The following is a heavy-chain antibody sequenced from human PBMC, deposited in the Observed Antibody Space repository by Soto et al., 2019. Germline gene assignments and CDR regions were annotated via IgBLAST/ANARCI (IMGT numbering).Heavy chain of an antibody. CDR2: IYYSGST. V-gene: IGHV4-31*03. Sequence: PSETLSLTCTVSGGSISSGGYYWSWIRQHPGKGLEWIGYIYYSGSTYYNPSLKSRVTISVDTSKNQFSLKLSSVTAADTAVYYCARGPTHSSGWYVRYFQHWGQGTLVTV. D-gene: IGHD6-19*01. CDR1: GGSISSGGYY. CDR3: ARGPTHSSGWYVRYFQH. J-gene: IGHJ1*01.